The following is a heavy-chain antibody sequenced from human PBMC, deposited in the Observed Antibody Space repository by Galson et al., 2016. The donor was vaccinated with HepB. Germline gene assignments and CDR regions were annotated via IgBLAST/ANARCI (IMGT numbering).Heavy chain of an antibody. CDR1: GFTFSMYW. J-gene: IGHJ4*02. CDR2: IKQGGSEK. Sequence: SLRLSCAASGFTFSMYWMSWVRQAPGKGLEWVAHIKQGGSEKYYVESVRGRFTISRDNAKNSLFLQMNSLRAEDTAVYYCARDRRGSGWYIDYWGQGTLVTVSS. D-gene: IGHD6-19*01. CDR3: ARDRRGSGWYIDY. V-gene: IGHV3-7*01.